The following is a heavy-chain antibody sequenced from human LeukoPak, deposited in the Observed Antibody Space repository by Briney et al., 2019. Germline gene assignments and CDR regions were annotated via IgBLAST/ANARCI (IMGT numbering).Heavy chain of an antibody. CDR2: ISGSGGSA. D-gene: IGHD6-6*01. CDR3: ARGLYSSSP. Sequence: GXSLRLSCAASGFTFSNYAMNWVRQAPGKGLEWVSAISGSGGSAYYADSVKGRFTISRDNSKNTLYLQMNSLRAEDTAVYYCARGLYSSSPWGQGILVTVSS. V-gene: IGHV3-23*01. CDR1: GFTFSNYA. J-gene: IGHJ4*02.